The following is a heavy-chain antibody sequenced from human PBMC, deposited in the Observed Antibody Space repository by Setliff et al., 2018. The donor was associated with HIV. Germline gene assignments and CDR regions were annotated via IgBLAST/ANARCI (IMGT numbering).Heavy chain of an antibody. D-gene: IGHD4-4*01. CDR1: GFTFSNYG. CDR2: IKYDGSDK. J-gene: IGHJ3*02. V-gene: IGHV3-30*02. CDR3: AGIGDYSISGVAFHI. Sequence: LRLSCAASGFTFSNYGVHWVRQAPGKGLERVASIKYDGSDKYYADSVKGRFTISRENAKNSLYLQMNSLTAGDTAVYFCAGIGDYSISGVAFHIWGQGTMVTVSS.